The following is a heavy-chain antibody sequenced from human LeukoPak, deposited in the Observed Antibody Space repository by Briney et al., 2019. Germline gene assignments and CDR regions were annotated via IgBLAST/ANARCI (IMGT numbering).Heavy chain of an antibody. CDR3: ARRRKSAGIHFDY. J-gene: IGHJ4*02. CDR1: GGSISSYY. V-gene: IGHV4-59*12. CDR2: IYYSGST. Sequence: SETLSLTCTVSGGSISSYYWSWIRQPPGKGLEWSGYIYYSGSTNYNPSLKSRVTISVDTSKHHFSLKLSSVTAADTAVYYCARRRKSAGIHFDYWGQGTLVTVSS.